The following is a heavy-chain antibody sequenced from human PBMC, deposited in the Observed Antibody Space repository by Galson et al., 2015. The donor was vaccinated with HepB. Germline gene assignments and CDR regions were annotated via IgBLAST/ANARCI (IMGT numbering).Heavy chain of an antibody. CDR1: GDSFSRSS. Sequence: SETLSLTCNVSGDSFSRSSWGWVRQPPGKGLEWIGVVSNDGFAKYKTSLESRVTLSIDTSKRQFSLRLISVSAADAGVYYCTRVLLRMTTMRGVYAFTSWGQGTMVTVSA. J-gene: IGHJ3*01. CDR2: VSNDGFA. CDR3: TRVLLRMTTMRGVYAFTS. V-gene: IGHV4-34*01. D-gene: IGHD3-3*01.